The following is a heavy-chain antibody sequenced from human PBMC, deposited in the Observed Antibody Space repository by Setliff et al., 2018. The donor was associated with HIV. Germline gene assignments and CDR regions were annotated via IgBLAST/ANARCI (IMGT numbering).Heavy chain of an antibody. J-gene: IGHJ4*02. V-gene: IGHV1-69*13. CDR2: IIPTFGPV. CDR1: GGTFSSFA. Sequence: SAKVSCKASGGTFSSFAFNWVQQAPGQGLEWMGDIIPTFGPVHYAQKFQGRVTITADDSTRTVYMELSSLRSEDTALYYCARDYVLRGTSLGYWGQGTLVTVSS. D-gene: IGHD3-16*01. CDR3: ARDYVLRGTSLGY.